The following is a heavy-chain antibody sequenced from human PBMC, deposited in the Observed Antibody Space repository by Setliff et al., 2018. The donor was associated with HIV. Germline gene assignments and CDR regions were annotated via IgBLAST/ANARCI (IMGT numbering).Heavy chain of an antibody. Sequence: SETLSLTCTVSGGSISGSSYYWGWIRQSPEKGLEWIGSIFHTGSTNYNPSLKSRVTISVDTSKNQFSLRLSSVTAADTAVYYCARGRSCSSSSCYLVYYYYYGMDVWGHGSTVTVSS. CDR1: GGSISGSSYY. D-gene: IGHD2-2*01. J-gene: IGHJ6*02. CDR2: IFHTGST. CDR3: ARGRSCSSSSCYLVYYYYYGMDV. V-gene: IGHV4-39*07.